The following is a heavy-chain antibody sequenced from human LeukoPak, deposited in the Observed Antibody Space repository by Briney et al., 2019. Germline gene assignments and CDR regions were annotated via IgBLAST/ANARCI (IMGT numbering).Heavy chain of an antibody. V-gene: IGHV1-18*01. CDR3: ARVARVRYGGYMSRSVELDY. J-gene: IGHJ4*02. Sequence: GASVKVSCKASGYTFTSYGISWVRQAPGQGLEWMGWISAYNGNTNYAQKLQGRVTMTTDTSTSTAYMELRSLRSDDTAVYYCARVARVRYGGYMSRSVELDYWGQGTLVTVSS. CDR2: ISAYNGNT. D-gene: IGHD5-12*01. CDR1: GYTFTSYG.